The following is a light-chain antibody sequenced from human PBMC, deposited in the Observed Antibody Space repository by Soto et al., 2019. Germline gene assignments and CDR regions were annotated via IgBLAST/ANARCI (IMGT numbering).Light chain of an antibody. CDR1: SSDVGGYNY. Sequence: QSALTQPASVSGSPGQSITISCTGTSSDVGGYNYVSWYQQHQGKDPKLMIYDVSNRPSGVSNRFSGSKSGNTASLTISGLQAEDEADYYCCSYPRTSTLDVFGTGTKVTVL. J-gene: IGLJ1*01. V-gene: IGLV2-14*01. CDR2: DVS. CDR3: CSYPRTSTLDV.